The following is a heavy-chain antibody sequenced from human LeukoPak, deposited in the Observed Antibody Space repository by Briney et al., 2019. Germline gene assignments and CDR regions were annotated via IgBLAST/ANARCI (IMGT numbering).Heavy chain of an antibody. Sequence: SETLSLTCTVSGGSISSYYWSWIRQPPGKGLEWIAYIYYSGNTDYNPSLKSRVTISLDTSKNQFSLKLSSVTAADTAVYYCARHPGARHIVVVPAASFDYWGQGTLVTVSS. CDR2: IYYSGNT. D-gene: IGHD2-2*01. V-gene: IGHV4-59*08. J-gene: IGHJ4*02. CDR3: ARHPGARHIVVVPAASFDY. CDR1: GGSISSYY.